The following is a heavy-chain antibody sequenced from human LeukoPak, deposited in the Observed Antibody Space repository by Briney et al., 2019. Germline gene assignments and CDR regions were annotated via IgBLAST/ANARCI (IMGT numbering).Heavy chain of an antibody. Sequence: PGGSLRLSCAASGFTFSGSAMHWVRQASRKGLEWVGRIRSKANSYATAYAVSVKGRFTISRDDSKNTAYLQMNSLKTEDTAVYYCTRPPDYWGQGTLVTVSS. CDR1: GFTFSGSA. CDR3: TRPPDY. J-gene: IGHJ4*02. V-gene: IGHV3-73*01. CDR2: IRSKANSYAT.